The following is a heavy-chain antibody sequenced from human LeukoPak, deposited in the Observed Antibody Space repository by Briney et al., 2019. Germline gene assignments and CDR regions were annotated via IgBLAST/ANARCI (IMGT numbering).Heavy chain of an antibody. V-gene: IGHV3-49*04. CDR3: AKRIQGDC. J-gene: IGHJ4*02. CDR1: GFTFGDYA. Sequence: PGGSLRLSCTASGFTFGDYAVSWVRQAPGKGLEWVTFIRSKAYGGTTEYATSVKGRFTISRDNSKNTLYLQMNSLRAEDTAIYYCAKRIQGDCWGQGTLVTVSS. D-gene: IGHD5-18*01. CDR2: IRSKAYGGTT.